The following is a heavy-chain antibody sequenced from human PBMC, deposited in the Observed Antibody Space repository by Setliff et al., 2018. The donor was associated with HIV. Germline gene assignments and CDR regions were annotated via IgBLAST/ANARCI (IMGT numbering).Heavy chain of an antibody. CDR3: ARHPPYCSGGSCYRGRGYYFDY. Sequence: SETLSLTCTVSGDSITTNDYYWGWIRQPPGKGLEWIGIIHDNGRTYYNPSLKSRVTISVDTSKNQFSLKLNSVTAADTAMYYCARHPPYCSGGSCYRGRGYYFDYWGQGTLVTVSS. J-gene: IGHJ4*02. V-gene: IGHV4-39*01. CDR2: IHDNGRT. D-gene: IGHD2-15*01. CDR1: GDSITTNDYY.